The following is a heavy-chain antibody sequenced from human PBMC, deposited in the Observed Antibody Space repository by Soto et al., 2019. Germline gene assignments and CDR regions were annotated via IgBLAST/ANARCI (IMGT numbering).Heavy chain of an antibody. V-gene: IGHV3-33*01. J-gene: IGHJ4*02. D-gene: IGHD1-26*01. CDR1: GFTFSSYG. CDR2: IWYDGSNK. CDR3: ARSAIWEYYFDY. Sequence: GGSLRLSCAASGFTFSSYGMHWVRQAPGKGLEWVAVIWYDGSNKYYADSVKGRFTISRDNSKNTLYLQMNSLRAEDTAVYYCARSAIWEYYFDYWGQGTLVTVSS.